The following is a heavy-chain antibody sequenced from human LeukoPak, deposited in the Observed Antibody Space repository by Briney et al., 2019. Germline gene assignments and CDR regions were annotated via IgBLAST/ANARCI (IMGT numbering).Heavy chain of an antibody. CDR3: ARECGAYYYDSSGYCNDH. CDR1: GYTFTSYG. CDR2: ISGSNGNT. Sequence: ASVKVSCKASGYTFTSYGVSWVRQAPGQGLEWMGWISGSNGNTNYAQKLQGRVTMTTDTSTSTAYMELRSLRSDDTAVYYCARECGAYYYDSSGYCNDHWGQGTLVTVSS. V-gene: IGHV1-18*01. J-gene: IGHJ4*02. D-gene: IGHD3-22*01.